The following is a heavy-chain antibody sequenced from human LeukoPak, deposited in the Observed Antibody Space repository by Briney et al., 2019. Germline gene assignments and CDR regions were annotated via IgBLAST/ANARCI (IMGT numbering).Heavy chain of an antibody. D-gene: IGHD3-3*01. Sequence: PGGSLRLSCAAAGFTVSTSAMSWVRRAPGKGLEWVATIKQDGTEKYYVDSVKGRFTISRDNAKNSLYLQMNSLRAEDTAVYYCARDRNTDFWSGYYTNYFDYWGQGTLVTVSS. CDR2: IKQDGTEK. J-gene: IGHJ4*02. V-gene: IGHV3-7*01. CDR1: GFTVSTSA. CDR3: ARDRNTDFWSGYYTNYFDY.